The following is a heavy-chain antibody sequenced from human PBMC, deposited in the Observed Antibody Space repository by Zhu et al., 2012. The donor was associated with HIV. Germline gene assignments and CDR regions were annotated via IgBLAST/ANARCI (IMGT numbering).Heavy chain of an antibody. D-gene: IGHD2-8*02. V-gene: IGHV4-30-4*08. CDR2: IHYTGTA. CDR3: ARYCTGGACSNYAFVX. Sequence: QVQLQESGPGLVKPSQTLSLTCSFSGGSISYWSWVRQPPGRGLEWLGYIHYTGTAYYNPSLQSRLSMSVETSKNQFSLKLTSVTAADTAVYYCARYCTGGACSNYAFVXLGPKGTMVT. CDR1: GGSISY. J-gene: IGHJ3*02.